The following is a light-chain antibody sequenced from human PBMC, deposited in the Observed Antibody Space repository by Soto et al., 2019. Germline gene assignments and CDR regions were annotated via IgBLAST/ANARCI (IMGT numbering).Light chain of an antibody. CDR1: KSVSSY. CDR3: LHRMNWPLT. V-gene: IGKV3-11*01. CDR2: DAS. J-gene: IGKJ5*01. Sequence: EIVLTQSPGTRSLSPGERATLSCRASKSVSSYLAWYQQKPGQDPRLVIYDASKRATGIPARFSGSGSETDFTLTISSLEPEDVGVYYCLHRMNWPLTFGQGTRLEIK.